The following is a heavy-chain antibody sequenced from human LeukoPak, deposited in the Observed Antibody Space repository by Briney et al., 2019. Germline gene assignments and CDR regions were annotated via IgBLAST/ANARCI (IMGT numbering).Heavy chain of an antibody. J-gene: IGHJ6*03. CDR2: IYTSGST. D-gene: IGHD3-10*01. CDR1: GGSISSYY. V-gene: IGHV4-4*09. CDR3: ARRGSYYYYYMDA. Sequence: KPSETLSLTCTVSGGSISSYYWSWIRQPPGKGLEWIGYIYTSGSTNYNPSLKSRVTISVDTSKNQFSLKLSSVTAADTAVYYCARRGSYYYYYMDAWGKGTTVTVSS.